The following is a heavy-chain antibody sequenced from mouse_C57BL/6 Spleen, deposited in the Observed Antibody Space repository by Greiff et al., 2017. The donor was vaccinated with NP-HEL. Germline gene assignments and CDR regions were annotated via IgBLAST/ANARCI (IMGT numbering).Heavy chain of an antibody. D-gene: IGHD1-1*01. CDR3: ARSLRGRFAY. V-gene: IGHV1-50*01. J-gene: IGHJ3*01. CDR1: GYTFTSYW. Sequence: QVQLQQPGAELVKPGASVKLSCKASGYTFTSYWMQWVKQRPGQGLEWIGEIDPSDSYTNYNQKFKGKATLTVDTSSSTAYMQLSSLTSEDSAVYYCARSLRGRFAYWGQGTLVTVSA. CDR2: IDPSDSYT.